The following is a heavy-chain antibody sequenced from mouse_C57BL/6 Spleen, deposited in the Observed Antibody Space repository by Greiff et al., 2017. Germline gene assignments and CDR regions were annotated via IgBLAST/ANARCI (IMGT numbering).Heavy chain of an antibody. CDR3: AREDYGYGLDY. CDR1: GYSITSGYY. J-gene: IGHJ2*01. V-gene: IGHV3-6*01. D-gene: IGHD2-2*01. CDR2: ISYDGSN. Sequence: VQLQQSGPGLVKPSQSLSLTCSVTGYSITSGYYWNWIRQFPGNKLEWMGYISYDGSNNYNPSLKNRISITRDTSKNQFFLKLNSVTTEDTATYYCAREDYGYGLDYWGQGTTLTVSS.